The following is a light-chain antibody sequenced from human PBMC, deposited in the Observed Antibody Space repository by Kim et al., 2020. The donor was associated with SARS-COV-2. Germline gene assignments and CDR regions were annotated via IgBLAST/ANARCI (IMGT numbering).Light chain of an antibody. V-gene: IGKV1-33*01. CDR1: QDISNY. Sequence: LSASVGNRVTITCQASQDISNYLNWYQQKPGKAPKLLIYDASNLETGVPSRFSGSGSGTDFTFTISSLQPEDIATYYCQQYDNLPFGGGTKVDIK. CDR3: QQYDNLP. CDR2: DAS. J-gene: IGKJ4*01.